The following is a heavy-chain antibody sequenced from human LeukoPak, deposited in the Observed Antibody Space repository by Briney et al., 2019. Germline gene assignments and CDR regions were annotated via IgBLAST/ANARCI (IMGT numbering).Heavy chain of an antibody. D-gene: IGHD1-1*01. Sequence: ASETRSLTCTVSGGSISTSGSLWGWLRQPPGNGLEWIGTIYYSGRTYYSPSLKSRVSISVDTSKNQFSLRLTSVTAADTAVYYCARRTSTGRFDPWGQGTLVTVSS. CDR3: ARRTSTGRFDP. V-gene: IGHV4-39*01. CDR2: IYYSGRT. CDR1: GGSISTSGSL. J-gene: IGHJ5*02.